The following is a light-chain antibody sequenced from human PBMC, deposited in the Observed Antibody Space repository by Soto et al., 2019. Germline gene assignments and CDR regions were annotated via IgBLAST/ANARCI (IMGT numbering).Light chain of an antibody. V-gene: IGKV1-5*01. Sequence: DVQMTQSPSSLSASVGDRVTITSRASQSINNWLAWYQQKPGKAPKFLIYDASTLETGVPSRFSGSASGTEFTLTISGLQPEDVASYYCQQYDTYPLTFGGGTRVELK. J-gene: IGKJ4*01. CDR3: QQYDTYPLT. CDR1: QSINNW. CDR2: DAS.